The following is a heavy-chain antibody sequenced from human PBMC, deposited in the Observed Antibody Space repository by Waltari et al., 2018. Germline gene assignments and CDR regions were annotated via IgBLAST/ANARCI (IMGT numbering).Heavy chain of an antibody. CDR2: IYTSGST. J-gene: IGHJ4*02. V-gene: IGHV4-61*02. CDR3: ARVLREFDY. Sequence: QVQLQESGPGLVKPSQTLSLTCTVSGGSISSGSYYWSWIRQPAGKGLEWIGRIYTSGSTNYNPSLKSRVTISVDTSKNQFSLKLSSVTAADTAVYYCARVLREFDYWGQGTLVTVSS. CDR1: GGSISSGSYY.